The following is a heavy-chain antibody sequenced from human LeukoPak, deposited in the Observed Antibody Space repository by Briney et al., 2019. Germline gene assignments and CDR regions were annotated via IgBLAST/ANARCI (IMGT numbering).Heavy chain of an antibody. V-gene: IGHV5-51*01. CDR3: ARGRDGYNLFGTVDY. D-gene: IGHD5-24*01. J-gene: IGHJ4*02. Sequence: NPGESLKISCKGSGYSFTSYWIAWVRPMPGKGLEWMGIIYPGDSDTRYRPSFQGQVTMSVDKSISTAYLQWSSLKASDTAMYYCARGRDGYNLFGTVDYWGQGTLVTVSS. CDR2: IYPGDSDT. CDR1: GYSFTSYW.